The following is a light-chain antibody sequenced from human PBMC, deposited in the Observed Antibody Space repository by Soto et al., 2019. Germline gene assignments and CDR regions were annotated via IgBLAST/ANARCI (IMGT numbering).Light chain of an antibody. CDR3: SSYRSSRTPV. V-gene: IGLV2-14*03. CDR1: NRDVGGYNY. CDR2: DVS. Sequence: QSALTQPASVSGSPGQSITISCTGTNRDVGGYNYVSWYRHHPGKAPKLMIYDVSYRPSGVSNRFSGSKSGNTASLTISGLRPEDEADYYCSSYRSSRTPVFGGGTKLTVL. J-gene: IGLJ2*01.